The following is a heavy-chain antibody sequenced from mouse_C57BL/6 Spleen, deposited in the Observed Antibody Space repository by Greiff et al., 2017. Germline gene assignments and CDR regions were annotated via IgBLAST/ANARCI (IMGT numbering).Heavy chain of an antibody. D-gene: IGHD1-1*01. CDR1: GYTFTDYE. Sequence: QVQLQQSGAELVRPGASVTLSCKASGYTFTDYEMHWVKQTPVHGLEWIGAIDPETGGTAYNQKFKGKAILTADKSSSTAYMELRSLTSEDSAVYYCTRSYYGSSSDYRGQGTTLTVSS. CDR3: TRSYYGSSSDY. J-gene: IGHJ2*01. V-gene: IGHV1-15*01. CDR2: IDPETGGT.